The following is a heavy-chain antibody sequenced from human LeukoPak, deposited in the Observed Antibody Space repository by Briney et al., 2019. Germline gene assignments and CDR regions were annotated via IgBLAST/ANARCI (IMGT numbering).Heavy chain of an antibody. CDR2: IYHSGST. CDR1: GGSISSGGYS. D-gene: IGHD3-10*01. V-gene: IGHV4-30-2*01. CDR3: ARGTSFYGSGSFGEYYFDY. Sequence: SETLSLTCAVSGGSISSGGYSWSWIRQPPGKGLEWIGYIYHSGSTYYNPSLKSRVTISVDRSKSQFSLKLSSVTAADTAVYYCARGTSFYGSGSFGEYYFDYWGQGTLVTVSS. J-gene: IGHJ4*02.